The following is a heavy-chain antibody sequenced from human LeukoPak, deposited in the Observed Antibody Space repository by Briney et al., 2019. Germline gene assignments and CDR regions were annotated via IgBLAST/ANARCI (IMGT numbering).Heavy chain of an antibody. D-gene: IGHD2-2*01. CDR1: VYSFTRYG. CDR2: ISAYNGNT. J-gene: IGHJ4*03. CDR3: VRVSAGDCRSISCYDF. V-gene: IGHV1-18*01. Sequence: SVKVSCQPSVYSFTRYGIIWVRQDPAQGLEGMGWISAYNGNTNYPQKLQGRVPMTTDTSPSPAYMELRSLSSDGPARDYCVRVSAGDCRSISCYDFWGQGTLVTVSS.